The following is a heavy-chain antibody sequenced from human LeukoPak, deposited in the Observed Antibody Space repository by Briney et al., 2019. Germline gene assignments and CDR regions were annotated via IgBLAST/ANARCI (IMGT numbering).Heavy chain of an antibody. CDR1: GGSFSGYY. CDR3: ARGGYYDYVWGSCRRLYYFDY. D-gene: IGHD3-16*02. Sequence: SETLSLTCAVYGGSFSGYYWSWIRQPPGKGLEWIGEINHSGSTNYNPSLKSRVTISVDTSKNQFSLKLSSVTAADTAVYYCARGGYYDYVWGSCRRLYYFDYWGQGTLVTVSS. CDR2: INHSGST. V-gene: IGHV4-34*01. J-gene: IGHJ4*02.